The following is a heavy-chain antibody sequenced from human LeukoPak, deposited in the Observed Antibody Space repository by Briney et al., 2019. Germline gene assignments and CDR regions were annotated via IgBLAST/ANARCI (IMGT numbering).Heavy chain of an antibody. V-gene: IGHV3-7*03. Sequence: GGSLRLSCEASEFLFSNSWMSWVRQAPGKGLEWVANMNQDGSERNYVDSVKGRLTISRDNAKGSLYLQMNGLRAEDTAVYFCVKDRGYSTFDYWGQGTLVTVSS. CDR1: EFLFSNSW. J-gene: IGHJ4*02. CDR3: VKDRGYSTFDY. CDR2: MNQDGSER. D-gene: IGHD4-23*01.